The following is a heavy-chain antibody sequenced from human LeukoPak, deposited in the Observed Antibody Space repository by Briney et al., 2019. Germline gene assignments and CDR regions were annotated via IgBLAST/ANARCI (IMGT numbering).Heavy chain of an antibody. V-gene: IGHV3-73*01. D-gene: IGHD6-13*01. CDR2: IRSKANSYAT. CDR1: GFTFSGSA. CDR3: ARVGKSSSFGY. Sequence: GGSLRLSCAASGFTFSGSAMHWVRQASGKGLEWVGRIRSKANSYATAYAASVKGRFTISRDDSKNTAYLQMNSLRAEDTAVYYCARVGKSSSFGYWGQGTLVTVSS. J-gene: IGHJ4*02.